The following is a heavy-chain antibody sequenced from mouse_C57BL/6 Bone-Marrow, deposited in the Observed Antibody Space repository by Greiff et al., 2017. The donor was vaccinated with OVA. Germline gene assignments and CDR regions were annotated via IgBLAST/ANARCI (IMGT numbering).Heavy chain of an antibody. CDR2: ISSGSSTI. Sequence: EVQLKESGGGLVKPGGSLKLSCAASGFTFSDYGMHWVRQAPEQGLEWVAYISSGSSTIYYADTVKGRFTISRDNAKNTLFLQMTSLRSEDTAMYYCARKSRWLLPYYYAMDYWGQGTSVTVSS. V-gene: IGHV5-17*01. J-gene: IGHJ4*01. CDR3: ARKSRWLLPYYYAMDY. CDR1: GFTFSDYG. D-gene: IGHD2-3*01.